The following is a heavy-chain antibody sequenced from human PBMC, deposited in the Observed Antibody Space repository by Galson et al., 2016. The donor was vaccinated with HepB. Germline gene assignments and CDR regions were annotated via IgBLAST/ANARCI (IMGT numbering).Heavy chain of an antibody. CDR3: SRWTAYCPRPGCPRDHDYFDP. J-gene: IGHJ5*02. CDR1: GFLVSSSF. CDR2: MYPRGDT. Sequence: SLRLSCAASGFLVSSSFMSWVRQTPGTGLEWVTVMYPRGDTHYSDSVFFLFFFSLDNSRNTMSLQMGNLRVEDTAVYFCSRWTAYCPRPGCPRDHDYFDPWGQGILVTVSS. D-gene: IGHD4-11*01. V-gene: IGHV3-53*01.